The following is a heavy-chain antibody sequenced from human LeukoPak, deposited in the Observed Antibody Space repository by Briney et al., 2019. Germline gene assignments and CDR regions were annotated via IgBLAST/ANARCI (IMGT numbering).Heavy chain of an antibody. J-gene: IGHJ4*02. CDR2: ISGSGGSA. D-gene: IGHD1-26*01. V-gene: IGHV3-23*01. CDR1: GFTFSSYA. Sequence: GGSLRLSCAASGFTFSSYAMSWVRQAPGKGLEWVSAISGSGGSAYYADSVKGRLTISRDNSKNTLYLQMNSLRAEDTAVYYCAKDRSGSYDYWGQGTLVTVSS. CDR3: AKDRSGSYDY.